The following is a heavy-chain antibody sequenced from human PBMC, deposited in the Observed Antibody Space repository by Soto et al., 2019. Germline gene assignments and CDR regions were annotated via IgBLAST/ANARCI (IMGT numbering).Heavy chain of an antibody. D-gene: IGHD4-17*01. J-gene: IGHJ4*02. CDR2: ISYDGSNK. CDR1: GFTFSSYA. V-gene: IGHV3-30-3*01. Sequence: QVQLVESGGGVVQPGRSLRLSCAASGFTFSSYAMHWVRQAPGKGLEWVAVISYDGSNKYYADSVKGRFTISRDNSKNTLYLQMNSLRAEDTAVYYCAREGRDDYGDYLLDYWGQGTLVTVSS. CDR3: AREGRDDYGDYLLDY.